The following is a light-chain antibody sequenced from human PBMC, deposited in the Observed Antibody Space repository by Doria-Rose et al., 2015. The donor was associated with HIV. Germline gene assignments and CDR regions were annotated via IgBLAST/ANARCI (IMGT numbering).Light chain of an antibody. J-gene: IGKJ4*01. CDR3: QQIYSTPLT. Sequence: MTQSPSSLSASVGDRVTITCRASQSIAYYLNWYQHKPGKAPKLLIYAASGLQSGVPSRFSSSGSGTDFTLAISSLQPEDFASYDCQQIYSTPLTFGGGTKVEIK. CDR1: QSIAYY. V-gene: IGKV1-39*01. CDR2: AAS.